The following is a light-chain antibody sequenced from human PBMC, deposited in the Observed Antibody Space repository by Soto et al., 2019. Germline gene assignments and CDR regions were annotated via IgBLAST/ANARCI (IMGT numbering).Light chain of an antibody. V-gene: IGKV3-20*01. CDR1: QSVSSSF. Sequence: EIVLTQSPGTLSLSPGESATLSCRASQSVSSSFLAWYQHKPGQAPRLIIYGASSRATGIPDRFSGSGSGADFTLTISRLEPEDFAVNYCQHYGSSLWGFGPGTKVDIK. CDR2: GAS. J-gene: IGKJ1*01. CDR3: QHYGSSLWG.